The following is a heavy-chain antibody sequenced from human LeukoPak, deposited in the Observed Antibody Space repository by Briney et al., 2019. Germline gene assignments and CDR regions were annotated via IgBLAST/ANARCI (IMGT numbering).Heavy chain of an antibody. CDR3: ARQGFGSSGYKLSRFDP. V-gene: IGHV5-51*01. CDR2: IYPGDSDA. J-gene: IGHJ5*02. Sequence: GESLKISCQASGYRLTTYWIAWVRQMPGKGLEWMVIIYPGDSDARYSPSFQGQVTMSADKSISTAYLQWNSLKPSDTAMYYCARQGFGSSGYKLSRFDPWGQGTLVTVSS. D-gene: IGHD3-22*01. CDR1: GYRLTTYW.